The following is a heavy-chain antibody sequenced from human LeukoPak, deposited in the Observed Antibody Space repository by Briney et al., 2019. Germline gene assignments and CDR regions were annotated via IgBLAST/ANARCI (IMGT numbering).Heavy chain of an antibody. CDR2: ISSGGSTI. D-gene: IGHD6-6*01. J-gene: IGHJ5*02. Sequence: GGSLRLSCAASGFTFSDYYMSWIRQAQGKGLEWVSYISSGGSTIYYADSVKGRFTISRDNAKNSLYLQMNSLRAEDTAVYYCASMSIAAFFPFDPWGQGTLVTVSS. CDR3: ASMSIAAFFPFDP. CDR1: GFTFSDYY. V-gene: IGHV3-11*01.